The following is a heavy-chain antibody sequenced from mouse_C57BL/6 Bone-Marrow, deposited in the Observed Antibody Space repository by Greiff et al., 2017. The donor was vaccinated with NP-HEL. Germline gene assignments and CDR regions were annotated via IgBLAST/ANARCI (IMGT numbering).Heavy chain of an antibody. CDR3: TSPFTVVAPYYAMDY. J-gene: IGHJ4*01. V-gene: IGHV14-4*01. Sequence: VQLQQSGAELVRPGASVKLSCTASGFNIKDDYMHWVKQRPEQGLEWIGWIDPENGDTEYASKLQGTATITADTSSNTAYLQLSSLTSEDTAVYYCTSPFTVVAPYYAMDYWGQGTSVTVSS. D-gene: IGHD1-1*01. CDR1: GFNIKDDY. CDR2: IDPENGDT.